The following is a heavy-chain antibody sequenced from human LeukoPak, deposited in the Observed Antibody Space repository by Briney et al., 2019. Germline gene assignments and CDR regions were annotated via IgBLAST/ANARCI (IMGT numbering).Heavy chain of an antibody. CDR1: GGSISSYY. J-gene: IGHJ4*02. CDR2: IYYSGST. D-gene: IGHD5-24*01. CDR3: ARGNSRDGYNFGY. V-gene: IGHV4-59*01. Sequence: SETLSLTCTVSGGSISSYYWSWIRQPPGKGLEWVGYIYYSGSTNYNPSLKSRVTISVDTSKNQFSLKLSAVTAADTAVYYCARGNSRDGYNFGYWGQGTLVTVSS.